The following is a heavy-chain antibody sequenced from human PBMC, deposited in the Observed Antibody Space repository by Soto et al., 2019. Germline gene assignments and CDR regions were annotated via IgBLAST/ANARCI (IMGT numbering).Heavy chain of an antibody. CDR3: ARVSYYGSVFSISYYYYYGMDV. D-gene: IGHD3-10*01. J-gene: IGHJ6*02. Sequence: NPXETLSLTCAVYGGSFSDYYWSWIRQPPGKGLEWIGEINHSGSTNYNPSLKSRVTISVDTSKNQFSLKLSSVTAADTAVYYCARVSYYGSVFSISYYYYYGMDVWGQGTTVTVS. CDR1: GGSFSDYY. CDR2: INHSGST. V-gene: IGHV4-34*01.